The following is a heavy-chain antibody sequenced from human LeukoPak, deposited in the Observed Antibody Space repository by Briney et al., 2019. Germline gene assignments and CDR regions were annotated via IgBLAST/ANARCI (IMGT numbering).Heavy chain of an antibody. CDR3: ARVDYGTAMVVLWFDP. Sequence: SETLSLACAVYVGSFSGYYWSWIRQPPEKGLEWIGEINHSGSTNYNPSLKSRVTISVDTSKNQFSLKLSSVTAADTAVYYCARVDYGTAMVVLWFDPWGQGTLVTVSS. J-gene: IGHJ5*02. CDR2: INHSGST. CDR1: VGSFSGYY. D-gene: IGHD5-18*01. V-gene: IGHV4-34*01.